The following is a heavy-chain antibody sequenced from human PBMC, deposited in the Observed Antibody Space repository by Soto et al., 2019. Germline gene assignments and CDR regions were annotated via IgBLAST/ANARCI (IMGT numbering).Heavy chain of an antibody. J-gene: IGHJ5*02. CDR2: INHSGST. CDR1: GGSFSDYY. Sequence: QVQLQQWGAGLLKPSETLSLICAVYGGSFSDYYWSWIRQPPGKGLEWIGEINHSGSTNYNPSLKSRGVISXXTXKXXFSLKLSSVTAADTAVYYCARRGYCSSTSCCFVDPWGQGTLVTVSS. D-gene: IGHD2-2*01. CDR3: ARRGYCSSTSCCFVDP. V-gene: IGHV4-34*01.